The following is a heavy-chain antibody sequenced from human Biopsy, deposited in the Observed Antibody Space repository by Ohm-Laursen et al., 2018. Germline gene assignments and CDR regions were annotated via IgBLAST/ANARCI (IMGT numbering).Heavy chain of an antibody. Sequence: ASVKVSCKASGYDFLDFHIHWVRQVPGQGLEWIGHINPHTGVTKYAQKFLDRITMTGDTSISTAYMDLSRLTSADTGIYYCAQPSGGVSTIGFDPWGQGTLVIVSS. J-gene: IGHJ5*02. V-gene: IGHV1-2*05. D-gene: IGHD5/OR15-5a*01. CDR1: GYDFLDFH. CDR3: AQPSGGVSTIGFDP. CDR2: INPHTGVT.